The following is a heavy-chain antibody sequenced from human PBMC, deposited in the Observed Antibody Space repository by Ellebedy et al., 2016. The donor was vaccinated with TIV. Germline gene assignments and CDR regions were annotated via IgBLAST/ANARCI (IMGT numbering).Heavy chain of an antibody. CDR3: ASTDHLESYYFDY. Sequence: MPSETLSLTCGVYGGSFSGYCWSWIRQPPGKGLEWIGEINHSGSTNYNPSLKSRVTISVDTSKNQFSLKLSSVTAADTAVYYCASTDHLESYYFDYWGQGTLVTVSS. J-gene: IGHJ4*02. CDR1: GGSFSGYC. D-gene: IGHD3-3*01. V-gene: IGHV4-34*01. CDR2: INHSGST.